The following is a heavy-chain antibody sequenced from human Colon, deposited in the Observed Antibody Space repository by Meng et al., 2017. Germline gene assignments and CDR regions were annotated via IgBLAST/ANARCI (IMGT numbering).Heavy chain of an antibody. D-gene: IGHD4-17*01. CDR2: IYYTGNT. J-gene: IGHJ5*02. CDR1: GASVSSDSHY. CDR3: ARVNGDFDEAWFDP. Sequence: QLQEPGQGLLRPSETLSLSCTVSGASVSSDSHYWSWIRQSPGKGLEWIGYIYYTGNTNYNPSLASRVSMSLDTSKNHFSLHLTSVTAAHTAIYYCARVNGDFDEAWFDPWGQGTLVTVSS. V-gene: IGHV4-61*03.